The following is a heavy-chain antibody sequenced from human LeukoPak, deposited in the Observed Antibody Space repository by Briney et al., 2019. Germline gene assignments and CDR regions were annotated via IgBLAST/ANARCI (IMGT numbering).Heavy chain of an antibody. J-gene: IGHJ4*02. CDR1: GFIFNDAL. CDR2: ISSSSSFI. Sequence: PGGSLRLSCAASGFIFNDALMSWVRQAPGKGLEWVSSISSSSSFISYADSVKGRFTVSRDNAKNSLYLQMNSLRAEDTAVYYCARDHYYYDSSGYYYYFDYWGQGTLVTVSS. V-gene: IGHV3-21*01. CDR3: ARDHYYYDSSGYYYYFDY. D-gene: IGHD3-22*01.